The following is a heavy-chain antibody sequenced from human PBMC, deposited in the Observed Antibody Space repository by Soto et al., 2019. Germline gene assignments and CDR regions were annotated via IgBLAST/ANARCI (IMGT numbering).Heavy chain of an antibody. CDR3: ARHSNRNYGLYYFDY. Sequence: PSETLSLTCAVSGGSISGSNWWSWVRQPPGKGLEWIGEIYHSGSTNYNPSLKSRVTISVDTSKNQFSLKVSSATAADTAVYYCARHSNRNYGLYYFDYWGLGALVTVSS. J-gene: IGHJ4*02. CDR2: IYHSGST. V-gene: IGHV4-4*02. CDR1: GGSISGSNW. D-gene: IGHD4-4*01.